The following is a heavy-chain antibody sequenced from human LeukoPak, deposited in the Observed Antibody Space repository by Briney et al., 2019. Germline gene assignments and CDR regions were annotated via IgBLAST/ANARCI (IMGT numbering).Heavy chain of an antibody. CDR3: ARVTYSSSWYYFDY. J-gene: IGHJ4*02. CDR2: IYSSGTT. CDR1: GGSISSYY. Sequence: PSETLSLTCSVSGGSISSYYWSWIRQPPGKGLEWIGYIYSSGTTSYNTSLKSRVTISVDTSQNQFSLKLTSVTAADTAVYYCARVTYSSSWYYFDYWGQGILVSVSP. V-gene: IGHV4-59*01. D-gene: IGHD6-13*01.